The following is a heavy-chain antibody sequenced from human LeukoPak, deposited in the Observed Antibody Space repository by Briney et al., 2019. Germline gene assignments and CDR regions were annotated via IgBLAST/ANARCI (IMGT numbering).Heavy chain of an antibody. CDR3: AKDSPLPTI. CDR1: GFTFSSYG. J-gene: IGHJ3*02. V-gene: IGHV3-23*01. CDR2: ISYNDGST. Sequence: PGGSLRLSCTASGFTFSSYGMSWVRQAPGKGLQWVSAISYNDGSTYYADSVKGRFTISRDNSKNTLYLQMNSLRAEDTATYYCAKDSPLPTIWGQGTMVTVSS.